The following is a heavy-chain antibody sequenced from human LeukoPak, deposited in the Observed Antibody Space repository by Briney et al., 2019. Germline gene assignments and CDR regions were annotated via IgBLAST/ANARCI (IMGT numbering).Heavy chain of an antibody. J-gene: IGHJ4*02. CDR2: IRYDGTNK. D-gene: IGHD6-13*01. V-gene: IGHV3-30*02. CDR1: GFIFSDSG. CDR3: AKEGNWYSLDS. Sequence: GGSLRLSCTASGFIFSDSGMHWVRQSPGKGLEWVTFIRYDGTNKDYADSVKGRFSISRDNSKNTVYLQMDSLSAEDTAVYYCAKEGNWYSLDSRGQGTLVTVSS.